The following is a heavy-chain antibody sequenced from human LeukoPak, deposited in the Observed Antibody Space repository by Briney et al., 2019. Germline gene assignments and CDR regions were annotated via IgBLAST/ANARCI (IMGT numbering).Heavy chain of an antibody. CDR3: VRRGSKTYDFDY. CDR1: GFSFSSYA. Sequence: GGSLRLSCAASGFSFSSYAMSWVRQAPGKGLEWVAGISGSGGWTNYADSVKGRFTISRDNPKNTLYLQMSSLRAEDTALYYCVRRGSKTYDFDYWGQGTLVIVSP. V-gene: IGHV3-23*01. D-gene: IGHD3-16*01. J-gene: IGHJ4*02. CDR2: ISGSGGWT.